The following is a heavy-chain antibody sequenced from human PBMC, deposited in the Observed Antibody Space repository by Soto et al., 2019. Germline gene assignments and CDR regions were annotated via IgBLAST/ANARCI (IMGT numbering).Heavy chain of an antibody. CDR2: IYYTGAT. CDR3: ARDDGYNGYE. V-gene: IGHV4-4*08. CDR1: GGSIGVFY. D-gene: IGHD5-12*01. J-gene: IGHJ4*02. Sequence: SETLSLTCTVSGGSIGVFYWSWMRQSPGRGLEWIGYIYYTGATSYNPSLQSRVNIALDTSKNQVSLSLASVTAVDAAVYYCARDDGYNGYEWGQGILVTVSS.